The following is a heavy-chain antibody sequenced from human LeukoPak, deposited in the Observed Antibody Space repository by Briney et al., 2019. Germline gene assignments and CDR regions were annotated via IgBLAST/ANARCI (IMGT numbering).Heavy chain of an antibody. CDR2: IYSGGST. J-gene: IGHJ6*03. D-gene: IGHD3-22*01. CDR3: ASMSSGYYGYYYYMDV. V-gene: IGHV3-66*02. Sequence: GGSLRLSCAASGFTVSSNYMSWVRQAPGKGLEWVSVIYSGGSTYYADSVKGRFTISRDNSKNTLYLQMNSLRAEDTAVYYCASMSSGYYGYYYYMDVWGKGTTVTVSS. CDR1: GFTVSSNY.